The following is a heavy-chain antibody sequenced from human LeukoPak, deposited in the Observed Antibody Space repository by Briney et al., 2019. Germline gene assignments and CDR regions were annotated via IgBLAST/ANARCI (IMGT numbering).Heavy chain of an antibody. J-gene: IGHJ4*02. V-gene: IGHV3-23*01. CDR2: ISGSGGST. D-gene: IGHD4-23*01. CDR3: AKSYGGTNYFDY. CDR1: GFTFSSYA. Sequence: GGSLRLSCAASGFTFSSYAMSWVRQAPGKGLEWVSAISGSGGSTYYADSVKGRFTISRDNPKNTLYLQMNSLRAEDTAVYYCAKSYGGTNYFDYWGQGTLVTVSS.